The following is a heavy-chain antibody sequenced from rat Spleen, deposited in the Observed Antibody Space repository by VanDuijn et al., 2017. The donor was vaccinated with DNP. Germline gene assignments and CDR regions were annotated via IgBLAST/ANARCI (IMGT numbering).Heavy chain of an antibody. V-gene: IGHV5-25*01. CDR3: ARDSGYCYLDL. Sequence: EVQLVESGGGLVQPGRSMKLSCTASGFIFSNYYMAWVRQAPTKGLEWVASISPSGGSTYYRDSVKGRFTVSRDNAKSSLYLHMDSLRSEDTATYYCARDSGYCYLDLWGPGTMVAVSS. J-gene: IGHJ1*01. D-gene: IGHD4-3*01. CDR1: GFIFSNYY. CDR2: ISPSGGST.